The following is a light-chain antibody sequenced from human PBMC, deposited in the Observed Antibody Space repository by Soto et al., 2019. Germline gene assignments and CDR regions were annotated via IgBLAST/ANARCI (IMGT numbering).Light chain of an antibody. CDR1: QSVLYSSNNKNY. V-gene: IGKV4-1*01. Sequence: DIVMTQSPDSLAVSLGERATIDCKSSQSVLYSSNNKNYLAWYQQKAGQPPKLLIYWASTRESGVPDRFSGSGSGTDFTLTISSLQAEDVAVYYCQQYYSTPLTFGRGTKVDIK. CDR3: QQYYSTPLT. J-gene: IGKJ4*01. CDR2: WAS.